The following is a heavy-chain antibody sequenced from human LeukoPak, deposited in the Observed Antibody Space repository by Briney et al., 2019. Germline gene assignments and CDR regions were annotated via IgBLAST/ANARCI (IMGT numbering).Heavy chain of an antibody. CDR1: GFTFSTYG. CDR3: ARDPIAVAGPRFDY. V-gene: IGHV3-33*01. D-gene: IGHD6-19*01. J-gene: IGHJ4*02. Sequence: GGSPRLSCAASGFTFSTYGMHWVRQAPGKGLEWVAVIWYDGSNKYYADSVKGRFTISRDNSKNTLYLQMNSLRAEDTAVYYCARDPIAVAGPRFDYWGQGTLVTVSS. CDR2: IWYDGSNK.